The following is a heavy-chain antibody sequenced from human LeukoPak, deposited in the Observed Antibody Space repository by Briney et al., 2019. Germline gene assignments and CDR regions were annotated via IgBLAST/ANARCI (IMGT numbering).Heavy chain of an antibody. V-gene: IGHV4-39*01. CDR2: SFYSGST. CDR1: GGSISSSDYY. Sequence: SETLSLTCTVSGGSISSSDYYWGWIRQPPGKGLEWIGSSFYSGSTYYNPSLKSPVTISADMSKNYFSLRLSSVTAADTATYYCARHRRYYGSGSYYGDFDSWGQGILVTVSS. J-gene: IGHJ4*02. CDR3: ARHRRYYGSGSYYGDFDS. D-gene: IGHD3-10*01.